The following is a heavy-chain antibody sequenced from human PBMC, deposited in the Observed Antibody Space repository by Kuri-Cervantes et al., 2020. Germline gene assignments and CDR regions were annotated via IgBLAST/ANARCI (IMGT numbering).Heavy chain of an antibody. V-gene: IGHV4-4*02. D-gene: IGHD2-15*01. CDR1: GGSISSSNW. CDR3: ARAGVVPASQFDY. J-gene: IGHJ4*02. Sequence: SETLSLTCAVSGGSISSSNWWSWVRQPPGKGLEWIGEIYHSGSTNYNPSLKSRVTMSVDTSKNQLSLKLSSVTAADTAVYYCARAGVVPASQFDYWGQGTLVTVSS. CDR2: IYHSGST.